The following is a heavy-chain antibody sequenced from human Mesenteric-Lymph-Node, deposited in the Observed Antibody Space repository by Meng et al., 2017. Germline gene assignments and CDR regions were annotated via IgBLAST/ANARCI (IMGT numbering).Heavy chain of an antibody. CDR2: MYSSGRT. V-gene: IGHV4-4*07. D-gene: IGHD6-19*01. CDR1: GGSISSFS. CDR3: AVWQWPYDY. Sequence: GSLRLSCTVSGGSISSFSWNWIRQPAGKGLEWIGRMYSSGRTDHNPSLKSRVTMSLDTSKNQLSLKLSSVTAADTAVYYCAVWQWPYDYWGQGTLVTVSS. J-gene: IGHJ4*02.